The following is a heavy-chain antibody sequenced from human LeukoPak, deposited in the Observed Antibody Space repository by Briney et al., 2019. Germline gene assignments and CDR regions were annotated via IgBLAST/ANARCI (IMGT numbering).Heavy chain of an antibody. V-gene: IGHV4-4*07. Sequence: SETLSLTCTVSGGSISSYYWSRIRQPAGKGLEWIGRIYTSGSTNYNPSLKSRVTMSVDTSKNQFSLRLSSVTAADTAVYYCARHWGHRLGSPMDVWGEGTTVTISS. CDR2: IYTSGST. J-gene: IGHJ6*03. CDR3: ARHWGHRLGSPMDV. CDR1: GGSISSYY. D-gene: IGHD3-16*01.